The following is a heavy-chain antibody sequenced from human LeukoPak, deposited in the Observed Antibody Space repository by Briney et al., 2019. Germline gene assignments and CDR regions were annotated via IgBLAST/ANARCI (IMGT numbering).Heavy chain of an antibody. Sequence: GRSLRLSCAASGFTFSSYAMHWVRQAPGEGLEWVAVISYDGSNKYYADSVKGRFTISRDNAKNSLYLDMNSLRVEDTAIYYCTRDFDPWGQGTLVTVSS. CDR2: ISYDGSNK. V-gene: IGHV3-30*04. CDR1: GFTFSSYA. J-gene: IGHJ5*02. CDR3: TRDFDP.